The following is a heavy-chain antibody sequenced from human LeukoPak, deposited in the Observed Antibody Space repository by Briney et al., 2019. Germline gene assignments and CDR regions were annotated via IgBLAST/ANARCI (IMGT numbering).Heavy chain of an antibody. CDR1: GFRFGGFW. D-gene: IGHD3-16*01. CDR2: INQDGSEK. CDR3: TRDVREAYDI. Sequence: GGSLRLSCEASGFRFGGFWMNWVRQAPGKGPERVANINQDGSEKLYVDSVKGRFTISRDNAKNSLYLQMNSLRVENTAVYYCTRDVREAYDIWGHGTMVTVSS. V-gene: IGHV3-7*01. J-gene: IGHJ3*02.